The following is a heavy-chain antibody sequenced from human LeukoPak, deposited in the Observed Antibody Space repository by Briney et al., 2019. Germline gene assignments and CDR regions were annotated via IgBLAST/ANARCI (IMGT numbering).Heavy chain of an antibody. CDR1: GGSISNNY. CDR2: IYTSGST. V-gene: IGHV4-4*07. D-gene: IGHD6-19*01. J-gene: IGHJ4*02. Sequence: SETLSLTCSVSGGSISNNYWNWIRQPAGKGLEWIGRIYTSGSTHYNPSLKSRVTISVDTSKNQFSLKLSSVTAADTAVYYCARHEQWLAYYFDYWGQGTLVTVSS. CDR3: ARHEQWLAYYFDY.